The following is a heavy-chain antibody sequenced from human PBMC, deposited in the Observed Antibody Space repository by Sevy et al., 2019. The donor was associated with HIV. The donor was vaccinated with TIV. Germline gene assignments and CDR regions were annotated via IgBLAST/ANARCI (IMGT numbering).Heavy chain of an antibody. CDR3: ARGLNSGSASDDAFDI. CDR1: GFTFSSYA. V-gene: IGHV3-30-3*01. CDR2: ISYDGSNK. J-gene: IGHJ3*02. Sequence: GGSLRLSCAASGFTFSSYAMHWVRQAPGKGLEWVAVISYDGSNKYYADSVKGRFTISRDNSKNTLYLQMNSLRAEDTAVYYCARGLNSGSASDDAFDIWGQGTMVTVSS. D-gene: IGHD1-26*01.